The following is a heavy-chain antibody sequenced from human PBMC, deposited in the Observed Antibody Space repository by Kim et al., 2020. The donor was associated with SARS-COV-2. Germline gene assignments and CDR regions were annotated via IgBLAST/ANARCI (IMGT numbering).Heavy chain of an antibody. CDR3: ARPVGSSTSCYVDY. D-gene: IGHD2-2*01. J-gene: IGHJ4*02. CDR2: IYYSGST. V-gene: IGHV4-39*07. CDR1: GGSISSSSYY. Sequence: SETLSLTCTVSGGSISSSSYYWGWIRQPPGKGLEWIGSIYYSGSTYYNPSLKSRVTISVDTSKNQFSLKLSSVTAADTAVYYRARPVGSSTSCYVDYWGQGTLVTVSS.